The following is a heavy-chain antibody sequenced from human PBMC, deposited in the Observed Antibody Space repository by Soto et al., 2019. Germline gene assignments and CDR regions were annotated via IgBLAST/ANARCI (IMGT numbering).Heavy chain of an antibody. CDR1: GGTVSSEA. Sequence: QVQLVQSGAEVKKPGSSMKVSCRTSGGTVSSEAITWGRQAPGQGLEWMGGILPIVNIVHYAQKFQGRVTITADKSTKIAYMELASLRSDDTAVYYCAREGPYHAFDIWGQGTMVTVSS. V-gene: IGHV1-69*10. CDR2: ILPIVNIV. D-gene: IGHD3-16*01. J-gene: IGHJ3*02. CDR3: AREGPYHAFDI.